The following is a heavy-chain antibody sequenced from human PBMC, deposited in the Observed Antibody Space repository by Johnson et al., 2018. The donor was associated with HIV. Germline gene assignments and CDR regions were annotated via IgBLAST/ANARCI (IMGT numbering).Heavy chain of an antibody. D-gene: IGHD5-18*01. CDR3: ARAYSYGVFDI. CDR1: SFTFSSYG. CDR2: ISYDGGSK. V-gene: IGHV3-30*19. Sequence: QMLLVESGGGLVQPGRSLRLSCAASSFTFSSYGIHWVRQAPGKGLEWVAIISYDGGSKYYADSVKGRFTISRDNAKNSLYLQMNSLRAEDTALYYCARAYSYGVFDIWGQGTMVTVSS. J-gene: IGHJ3*02.